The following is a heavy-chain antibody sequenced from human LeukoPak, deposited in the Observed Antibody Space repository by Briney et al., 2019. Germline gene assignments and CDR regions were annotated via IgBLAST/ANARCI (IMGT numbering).Heavy chain of an antibody. CDR2: IYHSGST. CDR1: GYSISSGYY. CDR3: ARAPGSSSSWLPFDY. J-gene: IGHJ4*02. D-gene: IGHD6-13*01. Sequence: SETLSLTCTVSGYSISSGYYWGWIRQPPGKGLEWIGSIYHSGSTYYNPSLKSRVTISVDTSKNQFSLKLSSVTAADTAVYYCARAPGSSSSWLPFDYWGQGTLVTVSS. V-gene: IGHV4-38-2*02.